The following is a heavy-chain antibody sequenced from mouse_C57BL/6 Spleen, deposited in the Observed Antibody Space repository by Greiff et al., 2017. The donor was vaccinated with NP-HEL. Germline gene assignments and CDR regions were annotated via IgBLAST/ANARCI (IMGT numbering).Heavy chain of an antibody. Sequence: VQRVESGPGLVAPSQSLSITCTVSGFSLTSYAISWVRQPPGKGLEWLGGIWTGGGTNYNSALKSRLSISKDNSKSQVFLKMNSLQTDDTARYYCARKGEGLGDFDYWGQGTTLTVSS. CDR1: GFSLTSYA. CDR2: IWTGGGT. J-gene: IGHJ2*01. V-gene: IGHV2-9-1*01. D-gene: IGHD2-4*01. CDR3: ARKGEGLGDFDY.